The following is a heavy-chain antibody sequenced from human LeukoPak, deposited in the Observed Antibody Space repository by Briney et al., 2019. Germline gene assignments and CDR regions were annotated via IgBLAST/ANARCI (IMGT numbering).Heavy chain of an antibody. CDR1: GFTFSSYA. CDR2: ISGSGGST. D-gene: IGHD2-15*01. J-gene: IGHJ4*02. CDR3: AKDADIVVVVAAIPYYFDY. V-gene: IGHV3-23*01. Sequence: GGSLRLSCAASGFTFSSYAMSWVRQAPGKGLEWVSAISGSGGSTYYADSVKGRFTISRDNSKNTLYVQMNSLRAEDTAVYYCAKDADIVVVVAAIPYYFDYWGQGTLVTVSS.